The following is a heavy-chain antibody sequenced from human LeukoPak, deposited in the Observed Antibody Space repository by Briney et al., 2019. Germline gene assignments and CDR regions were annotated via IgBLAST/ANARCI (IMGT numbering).Heavy chain of an antibody. CDR2: IYSGGST. Sequence: GGSLRLSCAASGFTDSSNYMSWVRQAPGKGLEWVSVIYSGGSTYYADSVKGRFTISRDNSKNTLYLQMNSLRAEDTAVYYCARGIAAAVDYWGQGTLVTVSS. CDR3: ARGIAAAVDY. CDR1: GFTDSSNY. J-gene: IGHJ4*02. V-gene: IGHV3-66*01. D-gene: IGHD6-13*01.